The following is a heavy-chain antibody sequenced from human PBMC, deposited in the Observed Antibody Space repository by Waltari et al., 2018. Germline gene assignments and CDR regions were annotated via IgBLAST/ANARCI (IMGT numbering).Heavy chain of an antibody. Sequence: QVQLVQSGAEVKKPGASVEVSCTASVYTIFTYGLSWVRQAPGQGLEWMGWISAYNGDRNYEQKLEGRVTMSIDTSTNTAYMERRSLTPDDTAVYYCASGSAVSVNEAYDIWGQGTMVIVSS. CDR2: ISAYNGDR. D-gene: IGHD6-19*01. CDR3: ASGSAVSVNEAYDI. J-gene: IGHJ3*02. CDR1: VYTIFTYG. V-gene: IGHV1-18*01.